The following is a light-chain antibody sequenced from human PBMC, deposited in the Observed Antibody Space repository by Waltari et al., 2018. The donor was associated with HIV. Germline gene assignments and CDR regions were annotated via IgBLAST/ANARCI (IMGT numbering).Light chain of an antibody. CDR2: AAS. V-gene: IGKV1-27*01. Sequence: DIQMTQSPPSLSASVRDRVTITCRASQGISNHLAWYQQKPGKLPKLLIYAASTLQSGVPSRFSGIGAGTNFTRTISSLQPEDVATYYCQTYDSAPFTFGPGTKVDIK. J-gene: IGKJ3*01. CDR1: QGISNH. CDR3: QTYDSAPFT.